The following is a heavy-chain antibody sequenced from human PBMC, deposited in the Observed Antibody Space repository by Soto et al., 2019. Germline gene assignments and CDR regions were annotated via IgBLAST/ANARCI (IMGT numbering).Heavy chain of an antibody. Sequence: ASVKVSCKASGYTFTGYYMHWVRQAPGQGLEWMGWIKPNSGDTNYAQKFQGRVTMTRDTSISTAYMELSSLRSDDTAVYYCARGAVGSADYVWGSYRSDSRDFDYWGQGTLVTVSS. J-gene: IGHJ4*02. D-gene: IGHD3-16*02. V-gene: IGHV1-2*02. CDR2: IKPNSGDT. CDR3: ARGAVGSADYVWGSYRSDSRDFDY. CDR1: GYTFTGYY.